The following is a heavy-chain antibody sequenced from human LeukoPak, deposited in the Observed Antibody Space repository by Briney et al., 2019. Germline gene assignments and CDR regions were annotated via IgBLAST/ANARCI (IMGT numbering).Heavy chain of an antibody. D-gene: IGHD1-26*01. J-gene: IGHJ4*02. Sequence: GGSLRLSCAASGFTFSSYAMHWVRQAPGKGLEWVAVISYDGSNKYYADSVKGRFTISRDNSKNTLYLQMNSLRAEDTAVYYCARDRESELPHYFDYWGQGTLVTVSS. CDR1: GFTFSSYA. CDR2: ISYDGSNK. V-gene: IGHV3-30-3*01. CDR3: ARDRESELPHYFDY.